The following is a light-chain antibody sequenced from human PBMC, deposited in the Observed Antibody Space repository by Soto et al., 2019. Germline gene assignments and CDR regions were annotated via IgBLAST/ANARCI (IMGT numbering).Light chain of an antibody. CDR2: DVS. J-gene: IGLJ1*01. CDR1: SSDVGGYNY. CDR3: SSYAGSNNFV. Sequence: QSVLTQPPSASGSPGQSVTISCSGTSSDVGGYNYVSWYQQHTGKAPKLMIYDVSKRPSGVPDRFSGYKSGNTASLTVSGLQAEDAADYYCSSYAGSNNFVFGTGTKLTVL. V-gene: IGLV2-8*01.